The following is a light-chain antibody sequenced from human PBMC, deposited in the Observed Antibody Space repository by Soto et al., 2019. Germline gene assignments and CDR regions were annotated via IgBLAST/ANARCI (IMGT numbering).Light chain of an antibody. V-gene: IGLV1-44*01. Sequence: QAVVTQPPSASGTPGQRVTISCSGSSSNIGSNTVNWYQQLPGTAPKLLIYSNNQRPSGVPDRFSGSKSGTSASLAISGLQSEDEADYYCAAWDDSLNGPHGVFGGGTKLTVL. CDR2: SNN. CDR3: AAWDDSLNGPHGV. J-gene: IGLJ3*02. CDR1: SSNIGSNT.